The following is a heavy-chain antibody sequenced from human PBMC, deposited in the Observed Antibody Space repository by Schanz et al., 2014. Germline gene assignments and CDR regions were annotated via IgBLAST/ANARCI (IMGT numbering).Heavy chain of an antibody. CDR2: ISASGGST. J-gene: IGHJ6*02. CDR3: AKARRKSNCSGGRCFHCSYDGMDV. Sequence: EGQLLESGGGLIQPGGSLRLSCAASGFTFSSYAMSWVRQAPGKGLEWVSTISASGGSTYYADSVKGRFTISRDNSKNILYLQMNSLRAEDTAVYYCAKARRKSNCSGGRCFHCSYDGMDVWGQGTTVTVSS. V-gene: IGHV3-23*01. D-gene: IGHD2-15*01. CDR1: GFTFSSYA.